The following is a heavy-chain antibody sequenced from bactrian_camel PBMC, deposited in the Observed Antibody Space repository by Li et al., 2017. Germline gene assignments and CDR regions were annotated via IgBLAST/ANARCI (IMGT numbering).Heavy chain of an antibody. V-gene: IGHV3S31*01. J-gene: IGHJ6*01. CDR1: GYTSSRHC. CDR3: AAGTRIIVGDYCDGITA. D-gene: IGHD3*01. CDR2: IRRDGDE. Sequence: VQLVESGGGSVQAGGSLRLSCTHSGYTSSRHCMGWFRQAPGKAREGIAGIRRDGDEYYADSVKGRITISQDNAKNIIYLQMSSLTPDDTAMYYCAAGTRIIVGDYCDGITAWGQGTQVTVS.